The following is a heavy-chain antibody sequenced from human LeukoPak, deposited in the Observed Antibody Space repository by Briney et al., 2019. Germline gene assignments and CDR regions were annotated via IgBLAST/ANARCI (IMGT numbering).Heavy chain of an antibody. Sequence: PGGSLRLSCAASGFTFSSYGMHWVRQAPGKGLEWVAFIRYDGSNKYYADSVKGRFTISRDNSKNTLYLQMNSLRAGDTAVYYCAKTLVVAAYQDYWGQGTLVTVSS. V-gene: IGHV3-30*02. CDR1: GFTFSSYG. D-gene: IGHD2-15*01. CDR3: AKTLVVAAYQDY. J-gene: IGHJ4*02. CDR2: IRYDGSNK.